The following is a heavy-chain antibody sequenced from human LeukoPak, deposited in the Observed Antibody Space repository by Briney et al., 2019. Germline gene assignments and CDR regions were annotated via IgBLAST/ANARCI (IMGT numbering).Heavy chain of an antibody. V-gene: IGHV3-30-3*02. CDR3: AKGGYSAD. CDR1: GFNFRAYW. J-gene: IGHJ1*01. D-gene: IGHD5-18*01. CDR2: ISYDGSNK. Sequence: SGGSLRLSCTTSGFNFRAYWMGWVRQAPGKGLEWVAVISYDGSNKYYADSVKGRFTISRDNSKNTLNLQMNSLRAEDTAVYYCAKGGYSADWGQGTLVTVSS.